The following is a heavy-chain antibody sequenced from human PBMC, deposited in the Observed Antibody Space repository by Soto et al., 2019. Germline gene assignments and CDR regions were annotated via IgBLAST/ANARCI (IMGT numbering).Heavy chain of an antibody. V-gene: IGHV4-30-4*01. CDR1: GGTISSDDYH. D-gene: IGHD2-15*01. J-gene: IGHJ4*02. CDR2: IYYSGT. CDR3: ARDLAYCASGSCYAKWGS. Sequence: PSETLSLTCTLSGGTISSDDYHWTWIRQPPGKGLEWIGFIYYSGTYYNPSLRGRVTISVDTSKNEFSLKLSSVTAADTAVYYCARDLAYCASGSCYAKWGSWGQGTLVTVSS.